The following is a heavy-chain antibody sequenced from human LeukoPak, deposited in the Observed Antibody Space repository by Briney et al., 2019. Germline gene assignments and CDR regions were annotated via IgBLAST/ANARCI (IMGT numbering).Heavy chain of an antibody. V-gene: IGHV7-4-1*02. J-gene: IGHJ6*03. CDR2: INTNTGNP. CDR1: GYTFTSYA. D-gene: IGHD4-17*01. Sequence: ASVKVSCKASGYTFTSYAMNWVRQAPGQGLEWMGWINTNTGNPTYAQGFTGRFVFSLDTSVSTAYLQISSLKAEDTAVYYCARVGGGGDDYGDYDDGSYYYYYMDVWGKGTTVTVSS. CDR3: ARVGGGGDDYGDYDDGSYYYYYMDV.